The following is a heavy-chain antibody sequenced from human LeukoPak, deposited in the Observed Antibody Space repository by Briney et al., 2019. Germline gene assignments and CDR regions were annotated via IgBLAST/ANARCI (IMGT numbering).Heavy chain of an antibody. Sequence: GSLSLSCAAPGFPFSYLYMRWIRRAPGKGLEWVSYISSSSSYTNYADSVKGRFTISRDNAKNSLYLQMNSLRAEDTAVYYCARGFNLVSTSWGQGTLVTVSS. CDR1: GFPFSYLY. J-gene: IGHJ4*02. D-gene: IGHD6-13*01. CDR2: ISSSSSYT. V-gene: IGHV3-11*06. CDR3: ARGFNLVSTS.